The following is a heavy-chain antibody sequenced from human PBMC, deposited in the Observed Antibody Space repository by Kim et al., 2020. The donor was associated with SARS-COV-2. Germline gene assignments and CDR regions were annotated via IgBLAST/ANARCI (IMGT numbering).Heavy chain of an antibody. CDR2: ISYDGSNK. CDR3: AKDSNYDSSGYMEFDP. CDR1: GFTFSSYG. J-gene: IGHJ5*02. D-gene: IGHD3-22*01. Sequence: GGSLRLSCAASGFTFSSYGMHWVRQAPGKGLEWVAVISYDGSNKYYADSVKGRFTISRDNSKNTLYLQMNSLRAEDTAVYYCAKDSNYDSSGYMEFDPWGQGTLVTVSS. V-gene: IGHV3-30*18.